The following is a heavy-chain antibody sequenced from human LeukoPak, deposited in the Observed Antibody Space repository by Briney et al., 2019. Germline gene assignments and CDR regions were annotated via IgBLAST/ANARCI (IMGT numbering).Heavy chain of an antibody. CDR3: ARYRGGDYYDSSGYYYSFDY. V-gene: IGHV4-31*03. CDR2: IYYSGST. J-gene: IGHJ4*02. Sequence: SETLSLTCTVSGGSISSGGYYWSWIRQHPGKGLEWIGYIYYSGSTYYNPSLKSRVTISVDTSKNQFSLKLSSVTAADTAVYYCARYRGGDYYDSSGYYYSFDYWGQGTLVTVSS. CDR1: GGSISSGGYY. D-gene: IGHD3-22*01.